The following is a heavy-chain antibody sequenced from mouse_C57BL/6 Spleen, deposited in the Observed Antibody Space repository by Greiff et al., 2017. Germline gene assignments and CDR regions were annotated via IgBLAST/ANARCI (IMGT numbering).Heavy chain of an antibody. CDR2: IYPGDGDT. CDR1: GYAFSSYW. Sequence: QVQLQQSGAELVKPGASVKISCKASGYAFSSYWMNWVKQRPGKGLEWIGQIYPGDGDTNYNGKFKGKATLTADKSSSTAYMQLSSLTSEDSAVYFCARSGITTVVATDYWGQGTTRTVSS. D-gene: IGHD1-1*01. J-gene: IGHJ2*01. CDR3: ARSGITTVVATDY. V-gene: IGHV1-80*01.